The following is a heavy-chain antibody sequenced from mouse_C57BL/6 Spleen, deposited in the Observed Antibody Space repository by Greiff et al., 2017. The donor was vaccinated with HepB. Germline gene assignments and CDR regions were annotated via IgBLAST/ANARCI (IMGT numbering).Heavy chain of an antibody. CDR3: ARSSNLSTMVTAWFAY. CDR1: GYAFSSSW. D-gene: IGHD2-2*01. V-gene: IGHV1-82*01. Sequence: QVQLKESGPELVKPGASVKISCKASGYAFSSSWMNWVKQRPGKGLEWIGRIYPGDGDTNYNGKFKGKATLTADKSSSTAYMQLSSLTSEDSAVYFCARSSNLSTMVTAWFAYWGQGTLVTVSA. J-gene: IGHJ3*01. CDR2: IYPGDGDT.